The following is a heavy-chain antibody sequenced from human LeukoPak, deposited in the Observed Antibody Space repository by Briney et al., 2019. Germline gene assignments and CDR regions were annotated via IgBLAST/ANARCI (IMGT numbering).Heavy chain of an antibody. Sequence: GASVKVSCKASGYTFTSYGISWVRQAPGQGLEWMGWISAYNGNTNYAQKLQGRVTMTTDTSTSTAYMELRSLRSDDTAVYYCARRADCSGGSCLLRDWFDPWGQGTLVTVSS. V-gene: IGHV1-18*01. J-gene: IGHJ5*02. CDR3: ARRADCSGGSCLLRDWFDP. CDR1: GYTFTSYG. CDR2: ISAYNGNT. D-gene: IGHD2-15*01.